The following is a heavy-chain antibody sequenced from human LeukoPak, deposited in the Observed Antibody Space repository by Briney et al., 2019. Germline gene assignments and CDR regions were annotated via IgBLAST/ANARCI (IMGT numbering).Heavy chain of an antibody. J-gene: IGHJ6*02. D-gene: IGHD4-11*01. CDR2: ISGSGGST. CDR3: AKDLGLDYIEGMDV. V-gene: IGHV3-23*01. CDR1: GFTFSSYA. Sequence: SGGSPRLSCAASGFTFSSYAMSWVRQAPGKGLEWVSAISGSGGSTYYADSVKGRFTISRDNSKNTLYLQMNSLRAEDTAVYYCAKDLGLDYIEGMDVWGQGTTVTVSS.